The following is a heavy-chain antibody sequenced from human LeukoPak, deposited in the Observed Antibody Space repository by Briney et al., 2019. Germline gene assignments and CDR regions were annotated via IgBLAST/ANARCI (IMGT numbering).Heavy chain of an antibody. D-gene: IGHD3-9*01. CDR1: GFTFSSYE. Sequence: PGGSLRLSCAASGFTFSSYEMNWVRQAPGKGLEWVSYISSSGSTIYYADSVKGRFTISRDNAKNSLYLQMNSLGAEDTAVYYCAREGRYFLLWGQGTLVTVSS. J-gene: IGHJ4*02. CDR3: AREGRYFLL. V-gene: IGHV3-48*03. CDR2: ISSSGSTI.